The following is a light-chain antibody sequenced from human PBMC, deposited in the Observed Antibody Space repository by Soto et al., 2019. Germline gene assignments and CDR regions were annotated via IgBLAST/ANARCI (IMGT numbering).Light chain of an antibody. CDR1: QSVSSY. CDR3: QQRRNWPPYT. CDR2: DAS. J-gene: IGKJ2*01. Sequence: EIVLTQSPATLSLSPGEIATLSCRASQSVSSYLAWYQQKPGQAPRLLIYDASNKATGIPARFSGSGSGTDLTLAISSLEPEDFAVYYCQQRRNWPPYTFGQGTKLEIK. V-gene: IGKV3-11*01.